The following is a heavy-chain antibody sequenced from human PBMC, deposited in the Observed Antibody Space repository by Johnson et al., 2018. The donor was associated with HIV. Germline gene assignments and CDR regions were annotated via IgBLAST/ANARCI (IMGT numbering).Heavy chain of an antibody. CDR2: IYTGDST. Sequence: EVQLVESGGGVVQPGGSLRLSCAASGFTVSASSMIWVRQAPGEGLKWVSLIYTGDSTSYADSVKGRFTISTDTSKNTLYLQMNALRAEDTAVYYCAIAIPRPGWGDAFDIWGQGTMVTVSS. CDR1: GFTVSASS. CDR3: AIAIPRPGWGDAFDI. V-gene: IGHV3-53*01. D-gene: IGHD3-16*01. J-gene: IGHJ3*02.